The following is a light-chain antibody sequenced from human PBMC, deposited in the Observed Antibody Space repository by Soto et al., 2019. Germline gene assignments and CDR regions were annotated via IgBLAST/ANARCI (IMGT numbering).Light chain of an antibody. CDR3: HQFASTPRT. CDR2: GAS. CDR1: QSVDRNY. Sequence: EIVLTQSPGTLSLSPGESATLSCRASQSVDRNYLAWYQQKPGQAPRLLIYGASSRATGIPPRLSGSGSGTEFVLTISGLEPEDFAVYYCHQFASTPRTFGQGTKVESK. J-gene: IGKJ1*01. V-gene: IGKV3-20*01.